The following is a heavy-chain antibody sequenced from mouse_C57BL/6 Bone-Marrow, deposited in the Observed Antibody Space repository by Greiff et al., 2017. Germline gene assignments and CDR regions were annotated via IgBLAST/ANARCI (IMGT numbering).Heavy chain of an antibody. CDR3: ARGTYYSNSAY. J-gene: IGHJ3*01. D-gene: IGHD2-5*01. CDR1: GFNIKDYS. Sequence: EVKLMESGAELVKPGASVKLSCTASGFNIKDYSMHWVKQRPEQGLEWIGRIDPEDGETKYAPKFQGKATITADTSSNKAYLQLSSLTSEDTAVYYCARGTYYSNSAYWGQGTLVTVSA. CDR2: IDPEDGET. V-gene: IGHV14-2*01.